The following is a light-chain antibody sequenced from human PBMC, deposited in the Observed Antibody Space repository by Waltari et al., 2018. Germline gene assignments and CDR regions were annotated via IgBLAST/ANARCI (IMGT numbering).Light chain of an antibody. J-gene: IGLJ2*01. CDR2: NNN. V-gene: IGLV1-40*01. Sequence: QSVLTPPPSVSGAPGQRVTISCTGSSFNIGTSYDVHWYQQLPGAAPKLLIYNNNNRPSGVPDRFLGSTSGTSASLTITGLQPEDEADYYCQSYDSTLGGWGVFGGGTKLTVL. CDR3: QSYDSTLGGWGV. CDR1: SFNIGTSYD.